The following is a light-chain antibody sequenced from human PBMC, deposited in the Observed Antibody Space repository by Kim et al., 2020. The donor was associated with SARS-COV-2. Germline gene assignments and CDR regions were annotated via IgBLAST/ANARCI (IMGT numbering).Light chain of an antibody. CDR3: GADHGSGSNFFVV. V-gene: IGLV9-49*01. CDR1: SGYSNYK. CDR2: VGTGGIVG. J-gene: IGLJ2*01. Sequence: QPVLTQPPSASASLGASVTLTCTLSSGYSNYKVDWYQQRPGKGPRFVMRVGTGGIVGSKGDGIPDRFSVLGSGLKRYLTIKNIQEEDESDYHCGADHGSGSNFFVVFGGGTKLTVL.